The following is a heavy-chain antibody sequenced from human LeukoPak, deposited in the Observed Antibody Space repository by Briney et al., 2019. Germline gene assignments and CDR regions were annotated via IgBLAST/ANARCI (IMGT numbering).Heavy chain of an antibody. CDR1: GGSISSSSYY. J-gene: IGHJ6*03. V-gene: IGHV4-39*07. CDR3: ARAGQTAAAGLYYYYYMDV. Sequence: SETLSLTCTVSGGSISSSSYYWGWIRQPPGKGLEWIGSIYYSGSTYYNPSLKSRVTISVDTSKNQFSLKLSSVTAADTAVYYCARAGQTAAAGLYYYYYMDVWGKGTTVTVSS. CDR2: IYYSGST. D-gene: IGHD6-13*01.